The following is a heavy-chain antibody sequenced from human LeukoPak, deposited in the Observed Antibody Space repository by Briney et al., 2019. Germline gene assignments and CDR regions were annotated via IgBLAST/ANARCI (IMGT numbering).Heavy chain of an antibody. CDR2: FYWNDDK. J-gene: IGHJ3*02. CDR3: AHKAYDSSGYYVLDAFDI. Sequence: SGPTLVYPTQTLTLTCTFSGFSLSTSGVGVGWIRQPPGKALEWLALFYWNDDKRYSPSLKSRLTITKDTSKNQVVLTMTNMDPVDTATYYCAHKAYDSSGYYVLDAFDIWGQGTMVTVSS. V-gene: IGHV2-5*01. CDR1: GFSLSTSGVG. D-gene: IGHD3-22*01.